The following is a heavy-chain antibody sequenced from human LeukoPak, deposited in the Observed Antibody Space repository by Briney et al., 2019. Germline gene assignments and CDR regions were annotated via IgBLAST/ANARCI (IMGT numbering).Heavy chain of an antibody. CDR1: GFTVSSNY. J-gene: IGHJ4*02. V-gene: IGHV3-53*01. Sequence: GGSLRLSCAASGFTVSSNYMSWVRQAPGTGLEWVSVVYSGGSTYYADSVKGRFTISRDNSKNTLYLQMNSLRAEDTAVYYCARAVGASFFDYWGQGTLVTVSS. D-gene: IGHD1-26*01. CDR3: ARAVGASFFDY. CDR2: VYSGGST.